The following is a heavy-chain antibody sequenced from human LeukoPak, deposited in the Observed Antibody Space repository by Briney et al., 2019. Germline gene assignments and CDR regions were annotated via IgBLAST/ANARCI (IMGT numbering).Heavy chain of an antibody. CDR3: ARAVLYYYYGMDV. Sequence: PGAPLKLSCGASGFTFSSYSMNWVRQAPGKGLEWVSYISSSGGTIYYADSVKGRFTISRDNAKNSLHLQMNSLRAEDTAVYYCARAVLYYYYGMDVWGQGTTVTVSS. CDR2: ISSSGGTI. CDR1: GFTFSSYS. V-gene: IGHV3-48*04. J-gene: IGHJ6*02.